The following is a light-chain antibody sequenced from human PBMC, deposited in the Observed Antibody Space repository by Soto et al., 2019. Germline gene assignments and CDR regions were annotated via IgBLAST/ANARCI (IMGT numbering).Light chain of an antibody. V-gene: IGKV3-11*01. J-gene: IGKJ5*01. CDR3: QQRSNWPT. CDR2: DAS. Sequence: EIVLTQSPATLSLSPGERATLAFRASQSVSSYLAWYQQKPGQAPRLLIYDASNRATGIPARFSGSGSGTDFTLTISSLEPEDFAVYYCQQRSNWPTFGQGTRLEN. CDR1: QSVSSY.